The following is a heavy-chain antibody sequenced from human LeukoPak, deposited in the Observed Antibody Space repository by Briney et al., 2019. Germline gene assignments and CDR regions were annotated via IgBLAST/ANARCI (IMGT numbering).Heavy chain of an antibody. V-gene: IGHV4-38-2*01. CDR2: IYHSGST. CDR3: ASQLYDYVWGSYGHFDY. J-gene: IGHJ4*02. D-gene: IGHD3-16*01. Sequence: SETLSLTCAVSGYSISSGYYRGWIRQPPGKGLEWIGSIYHSGSTYYNPSLKSRVTISVDTSKNQFSLKLSSVTAADTAVYYCASQLYDYVWGSYGHFDYWGQGTLVTVSS. CDR1: GYSISSGYY.